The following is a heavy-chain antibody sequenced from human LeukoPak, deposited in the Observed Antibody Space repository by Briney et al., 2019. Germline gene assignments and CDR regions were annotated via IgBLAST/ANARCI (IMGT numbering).Heavy chain of an antibody. CDR2: IYPGDSDT. Sequence: GESLKISCKGSGYSFTSYWIGWVRQMPGKGLEWMGIIYPGDSDTRYSPSLQGQVTISADKSITTAYLQWSSLKASDTAMHYCARHSSVYGSGSGGFDPWGQGTLVTVSS. V-gene: IGHV5-51*01. J-gene: IGHJ5*02. D-gene: IGHD3-10*01. CDR3: ARHSSVYGSGSGGFDP. CDR1: GYSFTSYW.